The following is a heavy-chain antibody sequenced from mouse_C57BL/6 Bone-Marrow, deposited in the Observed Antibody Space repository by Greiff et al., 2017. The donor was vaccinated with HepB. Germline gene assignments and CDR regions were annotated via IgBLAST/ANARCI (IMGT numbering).Heavy chain of an antibody. CDR2: IWGVGST. J-gene: IGHJ3*01. Sequence: VQRVESGPGLVAPSQSLSITCTVSGFSLTSYGVDWVRQSPGKGLEWLGVIWGVGSTNYNSALKSRLSISKDNSKSQVFLKMNSLQTDDTAMYYCARYDYVFAYWGQGTLVTVSA. V-gene: IGHV2-6*01. CDR1: GFSLTSYG. CDR3: ARYDYVFAY. D-gene: IGHD2-4*01.